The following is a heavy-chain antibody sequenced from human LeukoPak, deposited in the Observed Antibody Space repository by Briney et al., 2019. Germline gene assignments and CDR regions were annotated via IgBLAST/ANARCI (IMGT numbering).Heavy chain of an antibody. CDR2: ISPYNGNT. CDR1: GHTFTSYG. CDR3: ARLYCSTTTCHNFWFDH. V-gene: IGHV1-18*01. J-gene: IGHJ5*02. Sequence: ASVKVSCKASGHTFTSYGISWVRQAPGQAPEWMGWISPYNGNTNLAQKFQGRVTMTTHTSTSTAYMELRGLRSDDTAVYYCARLYCSTTTCHNFWFDHWGQGTLVTVSS. D-gene: IGHD2-2*01.